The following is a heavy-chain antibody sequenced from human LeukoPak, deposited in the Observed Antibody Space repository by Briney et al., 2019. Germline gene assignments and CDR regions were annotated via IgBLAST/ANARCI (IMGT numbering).Heavy chain of an antibody. V-gene: IGHV3-7*01. Sequence: AGGSLRLSCAASGFTFRSYWMSWVRQAPGKGLEWVANIKQDGSEKYYVDSVKGRFTISRDNAKNSLYLQMNSLRAEDTAVYYCARAAVVVPAAKAGWYYYYYMDVWGKGTTVTVSS. CDR2: IKQDGSEK. D-gene: IGHD2-2*01. CDR3: ARAAVVVPAAKAGWYYYYYMDV. J-gene: IGHJ6*03. CDR1: GFTFRSYW.